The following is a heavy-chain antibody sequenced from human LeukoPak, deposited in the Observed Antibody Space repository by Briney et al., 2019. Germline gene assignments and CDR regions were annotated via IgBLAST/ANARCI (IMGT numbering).Heavy chain of an antibody. CDR2: INPNNGGT. V-gene: IGHV1-2*02. J-gene: IGHJ3*02. D-gene: IGHD3-10*01. CDR1: GYTFSGYY. CDR3: AREFLGAGTLGAFDI. Sequence: ASVKVSCKASGYTFSGYYMHWVRQAPGQGLEWMGWINPNNGGTNYAQKFQKFQGRVTMTRDTSISTAYMELSSLRSDDTAVYYCAREFLGAGTLGAFDIWGQGTMVTVS.